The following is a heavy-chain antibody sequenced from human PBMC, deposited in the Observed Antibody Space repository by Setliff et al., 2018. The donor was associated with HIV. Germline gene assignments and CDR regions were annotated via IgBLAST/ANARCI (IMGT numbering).Heavy chain of an antibody. Sequence: GGSLRLSCAASEFTFSSYNMNWVRQAPGKGLEWVSSISSSSSTIYYADSVKGRFTISRDNSKDTLYLQMNSLRPEDRAVYYCATTHHYARSGYYGWGQGTLVTVSS. J-gene: IGHJ4*02. CDR3: ATTHHYARSGYYG. V-gene: IGHV3-48*01. CDR1: EFTFSSYN. D-gene: IGHD3-22*01. CDR2: ISSSSSTI.